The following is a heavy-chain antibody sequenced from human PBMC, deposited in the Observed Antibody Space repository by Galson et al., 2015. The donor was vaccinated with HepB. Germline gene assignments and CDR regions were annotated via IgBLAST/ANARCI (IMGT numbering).Heavy chain of an antibody. CDR1: GFTFSSYA. CDR3: IAGGVSYFDH. V-gene: IGHV3-21*01. J-gene: IGHJ4*02. Sequence: SLRLSCAASGFTFSSYAMSWVRQAPGKGLEWVSSITTSSTYIFYADSVKGRFTISRDNAKNSLYLQMNSLRSEDTAIYYCIAGGVSYFDHWGQGTLVTVSS. D-gene: IGHD2-8*02. CDR2: ITTSSTYI.